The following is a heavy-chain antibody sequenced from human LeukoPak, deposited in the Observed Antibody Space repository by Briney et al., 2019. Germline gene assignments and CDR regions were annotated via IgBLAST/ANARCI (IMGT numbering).Heavy chain of an antibody. CDR1: GYSFTRYY. J-gene: IGHJ4*02. V-gene: IGHV1-2*02. CDR2: INSNTGDT. D-gene: IGHD1-26*01. CDR3: ATDEGG. Sequence: GASVRVSCKASGYSFTRYYVQWVRQAPGQGLEWVGWINSNTGDTNYAQTFQGRVTMTRDTSVSTAYMELSGLRFDDTAVYHCATDEGGWGQGTLVTVSS.